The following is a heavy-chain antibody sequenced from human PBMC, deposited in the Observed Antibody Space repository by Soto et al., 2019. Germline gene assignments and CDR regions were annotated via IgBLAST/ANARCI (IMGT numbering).Heavy chain of an antibody. CDR1: GFTFSDNY. V-gene: IGHV3-11*05. CDR2: ISSGSSYT. J-gene: IGHJ4*02. Sequence: GGSLRLSCTASGFTFSDNYMSWIRQTPGKGLEWVSYISSGSSYTFYADSVKGRFTISRDNSRNTLYLQMNSLRAEDTAVYYWAKDVRPDGYWDLDYWGQGTPVTVSS. D-gene: IGHD5-12*01. CDR3: AKDVRPDGYWDLDY.